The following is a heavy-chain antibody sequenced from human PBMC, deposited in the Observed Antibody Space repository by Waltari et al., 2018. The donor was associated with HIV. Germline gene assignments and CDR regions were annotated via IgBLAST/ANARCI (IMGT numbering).Heavy chain of an antibody. V-gene: IGHV3-30*02. CDR3: ASKFGELSGDYYYGMDV. D-gene: IGHD3-10*01. CDR2: IRYDGSNK. CDR1: GFTFSSYG. J-gene: IGHJ6*02. Sequence: QVQLVESGGGVVQPGGSLRLSCAASGFTFSSYGMPWVRQAPGKGLEWVAFIRYDGSNKYYADSVKGRFTISRDNSKNTLYLQMNSLRAEDTAVYYCASKFGELSGDYYYGMDVWGQGTTVTVSS.